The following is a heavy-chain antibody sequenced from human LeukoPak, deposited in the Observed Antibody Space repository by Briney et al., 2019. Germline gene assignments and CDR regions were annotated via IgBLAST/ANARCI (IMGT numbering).Heavy chain of an antibody. CDR1: GFTFSSYS. V-gene: IGHV3-66*01. J-gene: IGHJ5*02. Sequence: GGSLRLSCAASGFTFSSYSMNWVRQAPGKGLEWVSVIYSGGSTYYADSVKGRFTISRDDSKNTLYLQMNSLRDEDTAVYYCTRASLVRAEDWFDPWGQGTLVTVSS. D-gene: IGHD3-10*01. CDR2: IYSGGST. CDR3: TRASLVRAEDWFDP.